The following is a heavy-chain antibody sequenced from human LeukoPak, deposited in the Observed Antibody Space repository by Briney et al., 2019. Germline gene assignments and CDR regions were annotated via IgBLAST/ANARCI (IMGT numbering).Heavy chain of an antibody. Sequence: PSETLSLTCTVSGGSISNYCWSCIRQPAGKGLEWIGRICNCGSTNYNPSLKSRVTMPVDTSKNQFSLKLTSVTAADTAVYYCAEGGQWLRVWGQGTLATVSS. CDR1: GGSISNYC. CDR2: ICNCGST. V-gene: IGHV4-4*07. CDR3: AEGGQWLRV. J-gene: IGHJ4*02. D-gene: IGHD6-19*01.